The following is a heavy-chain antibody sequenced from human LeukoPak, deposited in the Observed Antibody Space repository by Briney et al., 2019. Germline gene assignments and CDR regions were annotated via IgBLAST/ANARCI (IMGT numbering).Heavy chain of an antibody. Sequence: GGSLRLSCAASGFTFSNYAMSWVRQAPGKGLEWVSVISGSGATTDYADSVMGRFTISRDNSKNTLYLPLDSLRAEDTAVYFCAKGLWGAYYYGMDVWGQGTTVTVSS. CDR1: GFTFSNYA. CDR3: AKGLWGAYYYGMDV. V-gene: IGHV3-23*01. CDR2: ISGSGATT. J-gene: IGHJ6*02. D-gene: IGHD3-16*01.